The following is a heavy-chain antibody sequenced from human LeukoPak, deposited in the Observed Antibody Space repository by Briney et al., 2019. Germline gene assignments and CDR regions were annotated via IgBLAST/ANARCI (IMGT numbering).Heavy chain of an antibody. Sequence: GGSLRLSCAASGFTFSSYWMHWVRQAPGKGLEWVSTITTSDGNTYYADSVKGRFTVSRDNSKNTLFLQMNSLRAEDTAVYYCAKDGGLWVSAHWGDSWGRGTLVTVSS. J-gene: IGHJ4*02. V-gene: IGHV3-23*01. D-gene: IGHD7-27*01. CDR3: AKDGGLWVSAHWGDS. CDR1: GFTFSSYW. CDR2: ITTSDGNT.